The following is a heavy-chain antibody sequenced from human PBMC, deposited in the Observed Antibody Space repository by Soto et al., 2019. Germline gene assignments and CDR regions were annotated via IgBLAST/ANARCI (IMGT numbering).Heavy chain of an antibody. J-gene: IGHJ3*02. CDR2: ISSDGYST. D-gene: IGHD2-2*02. Sequence: PGGSLRLSCSASGFTFSNYAMHWVRQAPGKGLAHVSSISSDGYSTFYADSVNDRFTISRDNSKNTLYIQMSSLRVEDTALYYCVKGGLYSRDGFDIWGQGTMVTVSS. CDR3: VKGGLYSRDGFDI. V-gene: IGHV3-64D*06. CDR1: GFTFSNYA.